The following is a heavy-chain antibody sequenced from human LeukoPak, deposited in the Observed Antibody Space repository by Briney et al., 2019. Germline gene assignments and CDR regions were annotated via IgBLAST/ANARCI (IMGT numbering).Heavy chain of an antibody. V-gene: IGHV3-30*04. D-gene: IGHD6-19*01. J-gene: IGHJ6*03. CDR3: ARSHSSGWYVAHGVGDSDYYMDV. CDR1: RFNFNSYA. Sequence: PGRSLRLSCAASRFNFNSYAMHWVRQAPGKGLEWVAVISYDGGDKSYAASVKGRFTISRDNSKNTLFLQMSSLRAEDTAVYFCARSHSSGWYVAHGVGDSDYYMDVWGKGTTVTVSS. CDR2: ISYDGGDK.